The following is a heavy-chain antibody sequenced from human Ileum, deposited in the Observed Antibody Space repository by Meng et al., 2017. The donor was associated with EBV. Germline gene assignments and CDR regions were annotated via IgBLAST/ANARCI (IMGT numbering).Heavy chain of an antibody. CDR3: ARDSSSSAYSPFDY. CDR2: TYYRSKWYN. Sequence: LEHLGPGLGKPSQTLSLTFASSGDSVSSNSAAWNWIRQSPSRGLEWLGRTYYRSKWYNDYAVSVKSRITINPDTSKNQFSLQLNSVTPEDTAVYYCARDSSSSAYSPFDYWGQGTLVTVSS. J-gene: IGHJ4*02. CDR1: GDSVSSNSAA. V-gene: IGHV6-1*01. D-gene: IGHD3-22*01.